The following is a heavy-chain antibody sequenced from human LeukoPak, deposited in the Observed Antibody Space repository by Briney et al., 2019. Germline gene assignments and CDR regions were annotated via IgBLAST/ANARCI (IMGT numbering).Heavy chain of an antibody. CDR2: IHYSGST. D-gene: IGHD2-2*01. Sequence: SETLSLTCTVSGGSIRSYYWSWIRQPPGKGLEWIGYIHYSGSTNYNPSLKSRVTISVDMSKNQFSLKMSSVTGADTGVYYCARAEVTAAYYFDYWGQGTLVTVSS. CDR1: GGSIRSYY. V-gene: IGHV4-59*01. J-gene: IGHJ4*02. CDR3: ARAEVTAAYYFDY.